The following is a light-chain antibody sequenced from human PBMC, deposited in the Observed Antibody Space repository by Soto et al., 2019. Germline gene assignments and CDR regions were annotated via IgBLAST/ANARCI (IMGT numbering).Light chain of an antibody. V-gene: IGKV1-5*03. CDR3: QQYNSHST. CDR2: KAS. CDR1: QSISGW. J-gene: IGKJ1*01. Sequence: IQMTQSPSTLSASVGDRVTITCRASQSISGWLAWYQQKPWKAPKLLIYKASILESGVPSRFSGSGSGTEFPLKISSLQPDDFASYYCQQYNSHSTFGQGTKVEIK.